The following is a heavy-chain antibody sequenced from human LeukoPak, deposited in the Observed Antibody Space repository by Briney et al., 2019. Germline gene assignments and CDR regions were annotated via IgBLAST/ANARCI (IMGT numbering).Heavy chain of an antibody. V-gene: IGHV1-69*04. CDR3: ATTPRDIVATEGGY. CDR2: IIPILGIA. CDR1: GGTFSSYA. J-gene: IGHJ4*02. D-gene: IGHD5-12*01. Sequence: SVKVSCKVSGGTFSSYAISWVRQAPGQGLEWMGRIIPILGIANYAQKFQGRVTITADKSTSTAYMELSSLRSEDTAVYYCATTPRDIVATEGGYWGQGTLVTVSS.